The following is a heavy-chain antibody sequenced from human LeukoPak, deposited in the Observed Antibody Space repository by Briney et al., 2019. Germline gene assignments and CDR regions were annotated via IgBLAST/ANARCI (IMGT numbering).Heavy chain of an antibody. D-gene: IGHD6-19*01. CDR3: VRHVSSGWDYYNGLDV. CDR2: IYYPGST. V-gene: IGHV4-39*01. Sequence: SETLCLTCKVSGGSIGSSGFYWGWIRQPPGKGLEWIGSIYYPGSTHYNPSLESRVTISVDTSKYQVSLTLSSVTATDTAVYYCVRHVSSGWDYYNGLDVWGQGTTVTVSS. J-gene: IGHJ6*02. CDR1: GGSIGSSGFY.